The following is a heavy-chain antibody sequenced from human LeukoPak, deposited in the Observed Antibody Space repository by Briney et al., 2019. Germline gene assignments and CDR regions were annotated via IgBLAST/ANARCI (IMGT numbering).Heavy chain of an antibody. V-gene: IGHV4-31*03. CDR3: ARAPMRGIPNFDY. CDR2: IYYSGST. Sequence: PSETLSLTCTVSGGSISSGGYYWSWIRQHPGKGLEWIGYIYYSGSTDYNPSLTSRVTMSVDMSKNQFPLKLSSVTAADTAVYYCARAPMRGIPNFDYWGQGTLVTVSS. CDR1: GGSISSGGYY. D-gene: IGHD3-22*01. J-gene: IGHJ4*02.